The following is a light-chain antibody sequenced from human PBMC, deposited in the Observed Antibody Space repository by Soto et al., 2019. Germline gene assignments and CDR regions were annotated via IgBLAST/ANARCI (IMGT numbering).Light chain of an antibody. V-gene: IGKV3-20*01. Sequence: EIVLTQSPGTLSLSPGERATLSCRASQSVSRTYLGWYQQKPGQAPRLLIYGASSRATGIPDRFSGSGCGTGFTLTISRLEPEDFAVYYCHQYGSSPQTFGQGTRLEIK. J-gene: IGKJ2*01. CDR1: QSVSRTY. CDR2: GAS. CDR3: HQYGSSPQT.